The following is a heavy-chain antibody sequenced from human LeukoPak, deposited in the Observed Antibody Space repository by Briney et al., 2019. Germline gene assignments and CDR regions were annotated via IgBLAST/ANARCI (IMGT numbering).Heavy chain of an antibody. J-gene: IGHJ4*02. V-gene: IGHV1-46*01. CDR1: GYTFTTYG. D-gene: IGHD5-12*01. CDR3: ARGGADPPLVATIGIDY. Sequence: ASVTVSCKASGYTFTTYGISWVRQAPGQGLEWMGIINPSGGSTSYAQKFQGRVTMTRDTSTSTVYMELSSLRSEDTAVYYCARGGADPPLVATIGIDYWGQGTLVTVSS. CDR2: INPSGGST.